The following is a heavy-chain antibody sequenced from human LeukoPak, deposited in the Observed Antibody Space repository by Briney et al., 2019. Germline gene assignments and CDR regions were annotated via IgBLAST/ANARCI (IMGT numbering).Heavy chain of an antibody. Sequence: GGSLRLSCVASGFTFRTYSMNWVRQAPGKGLEWLSYITTDSTTIFYADSVRGRFTISRDNSKNTLYLQMNSLRAEDTAVYYCARHRSSWLIDYWGQGTLVTVSS. V-gene: IGHV3-48*01. CDR3: ARHRSSWLIDY. CDR2: ITTDSTTI. CDR1: GFTFRTYS. D-gene: IGHD6-6*01. J-gene: IGHJ4*02.